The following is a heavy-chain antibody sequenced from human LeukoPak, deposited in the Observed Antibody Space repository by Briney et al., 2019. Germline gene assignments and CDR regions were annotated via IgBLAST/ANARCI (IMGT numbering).Heavy chain of an antibody. D-gene: IGHD6-13*01. CDR2: ISWASGSL. CDR1: RFTFSNYA. J-gene: IGHJ3*01. CDR3: AKDRQKGSSLTAAGDAFDV. Sequence: PGGSLRLSCAASRFTFSNYAMSWVRQAPGKGLEWVSGISWASGSLAYADSVKGRFTVSRDNAKNSLYLQMNSLRSEDMALYYCAKDRQKGSSLTAAGDAFDVWGHGTMVIVSS. V-gene: IGHV3-9*03.